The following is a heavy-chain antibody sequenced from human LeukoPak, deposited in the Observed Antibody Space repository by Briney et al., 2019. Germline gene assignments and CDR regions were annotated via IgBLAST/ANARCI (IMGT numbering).Heavy chain of an antibody. CDR3: ARHDPSKNGAYDI. Sequence: SETLSLTCAVYGGSFSGYYWNWIRQPPGKGPEWIGYIYYSGTTSYNPSLTSRVTISIDTSKNQFSLKLTSVTAADTAVYYCARHDPSKNGAYDIWGQGAMVTVSS. CDR2: IYYSGTT. V-gene: IGHV4-59*08. CDR1: GGSFSGYY. D-gene: IGHD4-11*01. J-gene: IGHJ3*02.